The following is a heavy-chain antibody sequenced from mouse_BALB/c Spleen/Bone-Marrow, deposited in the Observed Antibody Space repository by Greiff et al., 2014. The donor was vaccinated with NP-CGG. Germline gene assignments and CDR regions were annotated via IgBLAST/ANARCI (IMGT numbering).Heavy chain of an antibody. Sequence: EVKLVESGGDLVKPGGSLKLSCVASGFTFSSYGMSWVRQTPDKRLEWVATISSGGSYTYYPDSVKGQFTISRDNAKNTLYLQISSLKSEDTAMYYCGRNYYGSSYYFDYWGQGTTLTVSS. D-gene: IGHD1-1*01. CDR1: GFTFSSYG. CDR3: GRNYYGSSYYFDY. J-gene: IGHJ2*01. V-gene: IGHV5-6*02. CDR2: ISSGGSYT.